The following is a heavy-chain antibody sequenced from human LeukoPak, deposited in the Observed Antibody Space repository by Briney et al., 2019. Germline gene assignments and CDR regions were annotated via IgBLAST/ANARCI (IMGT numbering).Heavy chain of an antibody. CDR2: IRSKAYGGTT. J-gene: IGHJ4*02. D-gene: IGHD3-10*01. V-gene: IGHV3-49*03. Sequence: GGSLRLSCTASGFTFGDYAMSWFRQAPGKGLEWVGFIRSKAYGGTTEYAASVKGRFTISRGDSKSIAYLQMNSLKTEDTAVYYCTRNPWFGELPFYDYWGQGTLVTVSS. CDR3: TRNPWFGELPFYDY. CDR1: GFTFGDYA.